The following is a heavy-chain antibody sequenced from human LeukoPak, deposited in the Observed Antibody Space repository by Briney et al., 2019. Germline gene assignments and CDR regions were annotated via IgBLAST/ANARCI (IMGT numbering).Heavy chain of an antibody. Sequence: SETLSLTCTVSGGSISSTRYYWGWIRQPPGKGLEWIGSIYYTGTTYYNPSLKSRVTMSVDTSKNQFSLKLSSVTAADTAVYYCARGSIAAAGDFDYWGQGTLVTVSS. D-gene: IGHD6-13*01. CDR1: GGSISSTRYY. CDR2: IYYTGTT. J-gene: IGHJ4*02. CDR3: ARGSIAAAGDFDY. V-gene: IGHV4-39*07.